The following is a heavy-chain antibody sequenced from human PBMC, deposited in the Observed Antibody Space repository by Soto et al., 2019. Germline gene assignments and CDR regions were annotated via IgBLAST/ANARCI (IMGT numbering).Heavy chain of an antibody. V-gene: IGHV6-1*01. CDR2: TYYRSKWYN. D-gene: IGHD3-22*01. J-gene: IGHJ6*02. CDR1: GDSVSSNSAA. CDR3: ARSYYDSSGYYWYYYYGMDV. Sequence: SQTLSLTCAISGDSVSSNSAAWNWIRQSPSRGLEWLGRTYYRSKWYNDYAVSVKSRITINPDTSKNQFSLQLNSVTPADTAVYYCARSYYDSSGYYWYYYYGMDVWGQGTTVTVSS.